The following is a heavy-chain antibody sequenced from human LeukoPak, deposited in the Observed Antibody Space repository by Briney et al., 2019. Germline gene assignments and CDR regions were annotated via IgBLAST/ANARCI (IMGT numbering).Heavy chain of an antibody. D-gene: IGHD3-3*01. Sequence: SETLSLTCAVYGGSFSGYYWSWIRQPPGKGLEWIGEINHSGSTNYNPSLKSRVTISVDTSKNQFSLKLSSVTAADTAVYYCARVSSPAYYDFWKRGYYFDYWGQGTLVTVSS. CDR2: INHSGST. V-gene: IGHV4-34*01. CDR3: ARVSSPAYYDFWKRGYYFDY. CDR1: GGSFSGYY. J-gene: IGHJ4*02.